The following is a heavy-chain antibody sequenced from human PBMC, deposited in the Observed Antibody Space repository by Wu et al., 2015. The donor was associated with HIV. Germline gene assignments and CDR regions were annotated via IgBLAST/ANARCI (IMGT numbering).Heavy chain of an antibody. V-gene: IGHV1-69*12. CDR2: IISIFDTA. J-gene: IGHJ4*02. CDR1: GGTFSNYA. D-gene: IGHD5-12*01. Sequence: QVQLVQSGAEVKKPGSSVKVSCKASGGTFSNYAINWVRQAPGQGLEWMGGIISIFDTANYAQKFQGRVTITADESTSTAYMELSSLRSEDTAVYYCARGGATDKGPIDYWGQGTLVTVSS. CDR3: ARGGATDKGPIDY.